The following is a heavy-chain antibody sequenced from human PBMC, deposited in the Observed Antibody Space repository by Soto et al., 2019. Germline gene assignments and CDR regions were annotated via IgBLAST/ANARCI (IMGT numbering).Heavy chain of an antibody. CDR2: MNPSFGTP. J-gene: IGHJ2*01. Sequence: GXSVTVSCKATGGTFRYYDISWLRQAPGQGLEWMGVMNPSFGTPCYAQKFHGRLTINVDEYSATASMELGSLRSADTAVYYCARERTQARYFDFWGRGTLVTVSS. CDR1: GGTFRYYD. CDR3: ARERTQARYFDF. V-gene: IGHV1-69*13.